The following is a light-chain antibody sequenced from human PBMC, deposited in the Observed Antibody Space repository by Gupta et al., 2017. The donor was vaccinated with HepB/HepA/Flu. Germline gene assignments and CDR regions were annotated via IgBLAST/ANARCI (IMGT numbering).Light chain of an antibody. CDR3: QQYDVYWT. CDR2: KVS. V-gene: IGKV1-5*03. J-gene: IGKJ1*01. Sequence: DIQMTQSPATTSASVGDRVSITCRASQSIRSWLAWYQRKPGKAPKLLYYKVSSLENGVPSRFSGSGSGKEFTLTITRLQPDDFATYYCQQYDVYWTFGQGTKVEIK. CDR1: QSIRSW.